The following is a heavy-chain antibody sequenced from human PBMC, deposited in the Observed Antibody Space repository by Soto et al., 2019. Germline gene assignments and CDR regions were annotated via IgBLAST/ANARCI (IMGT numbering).Heavy chain of an antibody. D-gene: IGHD1-26*01. CDR1: GFMFNNSA. CDR2: VSDNGGSRGGT. Sequence: GGSLRLSCKASGFMFNNSAMTWVRQAPGQGLQWVASVSDNGGSRGGTYYADSVKGRFTISRDNSRNTLYLQMNSLGAEDAALYYCAKALVGEVGATDYWGQGTLVTVSS. V-gene: IGHV3-23*01. J-gene: IGHJ4*02. CDR3: AKALVGEVGATDY.